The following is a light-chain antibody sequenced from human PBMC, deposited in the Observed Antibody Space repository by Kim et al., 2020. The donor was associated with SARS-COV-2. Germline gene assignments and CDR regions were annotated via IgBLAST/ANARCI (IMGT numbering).Light chain of an antibody. CDR3: QQSYSTPPYT. V-gene: IGKV1-39*01. CDR2: AAS. Sequence: DIQMTQSPSSLSASVGDRVTITCRASQSISNYLNWYQQKPGKAPNLLIYAASTLQRGVPSSFSGSGSGTDFTLIISSLQPEDFATYYCQQSYSTPPYTFGQGTKLEI. J-gene: IGKJ2*01. CDR1: QSISNY.